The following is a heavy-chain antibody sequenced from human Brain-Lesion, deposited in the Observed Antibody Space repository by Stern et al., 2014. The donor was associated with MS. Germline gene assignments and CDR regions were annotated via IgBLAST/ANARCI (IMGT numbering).Heavy chain of an antibody. V-gene: IGHV4-61*02. D-gene: IGHD5-18*01. CDR3: ARETGGYTYGDTDFFDY. J-gene: IGHJ4*02. CDR2: IYSTGST. CDR1: GGSISSGSFY. Sequence: QLVQSGPGLVKPSQTLSLTCIVSGGSISSGSFYWNWIRQPAGKGLEWIGRIYSTGSTNYNPYLKSRVTISGATSQNPFSLKLISMTAADTAVYYCARETGGYTYGDTDFFDYWGQGALVTVSS.